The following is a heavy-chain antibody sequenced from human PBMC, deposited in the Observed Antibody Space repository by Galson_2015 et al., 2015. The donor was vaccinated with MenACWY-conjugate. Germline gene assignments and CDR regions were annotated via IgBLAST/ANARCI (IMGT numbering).Heavy chain of an antibody. V-gene: IGHV3-33*01. J-gene: IGHJ3*01. CDR2: IWYDGSNK. Sequence: SLRLSCAASGFIFCSYGMHWVRQAPGKGLEWVAVIWYDGSNKYYADSVKGRFTISKDKSKNTLYLQMNSLRAEDTAVYHCARESRGYSYSYARDAFDVWGQGTMVTVSS. D-gene: IGHD5-18*01. CDR1: GFIFCSYG. CDR3: ARESRGYSYSYARDAFDV.